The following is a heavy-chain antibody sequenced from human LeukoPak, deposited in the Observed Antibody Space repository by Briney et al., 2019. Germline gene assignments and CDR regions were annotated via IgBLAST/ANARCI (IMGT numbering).Heavy chain of an antibody. J-gene: IGHJ4*02. CDR3: ARGLGDGYNYVGY. Sequence: SVTVSFKSSVGTFIIYAISWVRQAPGQGRGWVGRIIPILGIANYAQKFQGRVTITADKSTSTAYMELSSLRSEDTAVYYCARGLGDGYNYVGYWGQGTLVTVSS. CDR2: IIPILGIA. V-gene: IGHV1-69*04. D-gene: IGHD5-24*01. CDR1: VGTFIIYA.